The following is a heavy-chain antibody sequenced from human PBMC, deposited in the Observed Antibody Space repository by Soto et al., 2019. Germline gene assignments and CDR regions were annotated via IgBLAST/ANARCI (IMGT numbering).Heavy chain of an antibody. V-gene: IGHV3-30-3*01. J-gene: IGHJ1*01. CDR2: ISYDGSNK. D-gene: IGHD6-19*01. Sequence: QVQLVESGGGVVQPGRSLRLSCAASGFTFSSYAMHWVRQAPGKGLEWVAVISYDGSNKYYADSVKGRFTISRDNSKNTLYLQMNSLRAEDTAVYYCARDIFPGIAVAGAGYFQHWGQGTLVTVSS. CDR3: ARDIFPGIAVAGAGYFQH. CDR1: GFTFSSYA.